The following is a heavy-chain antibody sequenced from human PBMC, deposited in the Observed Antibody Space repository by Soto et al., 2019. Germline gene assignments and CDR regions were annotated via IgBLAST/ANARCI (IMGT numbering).Heavy chain of an antibody. CDR2: INSDGSST. CDR1: GFTFSSYW. J-gene: IGHJ6*02. V-gene: IGHV3-74*01. CDR3: ARDSTNPFKVLLGYYYGMDV. Sequence: EVQLVESGGGLVQPGGSLRLSCAASGFTFSSYWMHWVRQAPGKGLVWVSRINSDGSSTSYADSVKGRFTISRDNAKNTLYLQMNSLRAEDTAVNYCARDSTNPFKVLLGYYYGMDVWGQGTTVTVTS. D-gene: IGHD1-1*01.